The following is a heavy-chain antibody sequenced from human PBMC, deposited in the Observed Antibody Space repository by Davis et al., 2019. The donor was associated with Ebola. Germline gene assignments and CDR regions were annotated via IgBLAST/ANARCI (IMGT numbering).Heavy chain of an antibody. D-gene: IGHD5-24*01. CDR2: IYPGDSSV. J-gene: IGHJ3*02. V-gene: IGHV5-51*01. CDR3: ARAKNTIKWKPSEFNI. CDR1: AYSFTTFW. Sequence: TVSCMGSAYSFTTFWAGSVRSISGKGLEWVGNIYPGDSSVRYSPSFRGQVTISVDTISAERSTTPAYLRWDSLRASDTGIYYCARAKNTIKWKPSEFNIWGQGTPVT.